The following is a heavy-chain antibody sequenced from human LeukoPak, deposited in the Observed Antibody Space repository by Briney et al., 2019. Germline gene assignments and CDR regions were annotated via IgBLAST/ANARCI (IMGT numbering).Heavy chain of an antibody. V-gene: IGHV3-33*01. CDR1: GITFSNYG. J-gene: IGHJ6*03. CDR2: IYYDGSNK. Sequence: GGSLRLSCAASGITFSNYGMHWVRQAPGEGLEWVAVIYYDGSNKYYADSVKGRFIISRDNSKNTLYLQMNSLRAEDTAVYYCARAHYSNGPPYFFYYYMDVWGKGTTVTVSS. CDR3: ARAHYSNGPPYFFYYYMDV. D-gene: IGHD4-11*01.